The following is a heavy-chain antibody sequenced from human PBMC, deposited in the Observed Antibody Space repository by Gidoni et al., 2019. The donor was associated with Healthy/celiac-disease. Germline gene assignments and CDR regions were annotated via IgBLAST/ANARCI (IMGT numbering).Heavy chain of an antibody. CDR3: ARVDGSRNSGYYFDY. V-gene: IGHV4-30-2*01. D-gene: IGHD3-22*01. J-gene: IGHJ4*02. Sequence: QLQLQESGSGLVKPSQTLSLTCAVSGGSISSGGYSWSWLRQPPGKGLEWIVYIYHSGSTYYNPSLKSRVTISVDRSKNQFSLKLSSVTAADTAVYYCARVDGSRNSGYYFDYWGQGTLVTVSS. CDR2: IYHSGST. CDR1: GGSISSGGYS.